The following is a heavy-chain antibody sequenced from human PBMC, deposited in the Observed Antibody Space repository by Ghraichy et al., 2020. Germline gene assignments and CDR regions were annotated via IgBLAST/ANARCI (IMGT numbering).Heavy chain of an antibody. D-gene: IGHD4-17*01. J-gene: IGHJ4*02. Sequence: SETLSLTCTVSGDSISSSSYYWGWIRQPPGKGLEWIGSIYYSGSTYYNPSLKSRVTISVDTSKNQFSLKLSSVTAADTAVYYCARITVTTLGVDYWGQRTLVTVSS. CDR1: GDSISSSSYY. CDR2: IYYSGST. V-gene: IGHV4-39*01. CDR3: ARITVTTLGVDY.